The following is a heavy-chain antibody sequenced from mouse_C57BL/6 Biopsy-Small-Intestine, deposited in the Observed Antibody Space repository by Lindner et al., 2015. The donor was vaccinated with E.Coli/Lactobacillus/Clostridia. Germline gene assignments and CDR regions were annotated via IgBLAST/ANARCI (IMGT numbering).Heavy chain of an antibody. CDR1: GFNIKDYY. CDR3: AGGSSYGYAMDY. CDR2: IDPENGDT. J-gene: IGHJ4*01. D-gene: IGHD1-1*01. V-gene: IGHV14-4*01. Sequence: QLQESGAELVRPGASVKLFCTASGFNIKDYYMHWVKQRTEQGLEWIGWIDPENGDTEYASKFQGKATITADTSSNTAYLQLSSLTSEDSAVYFCAGGSSYGYAMDYWGQGTSVTVSS.